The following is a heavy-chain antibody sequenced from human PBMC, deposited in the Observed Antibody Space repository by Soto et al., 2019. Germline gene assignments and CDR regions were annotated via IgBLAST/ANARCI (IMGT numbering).Heavy chain of an antibody. J-gene: IGHJ6*02. D-gene: IGHD2-15*01. CDR1: GGTFSSYA. V-gene: IGHV1-69*13. CDR2: IIPIFGTA. Sequence: GASVKVSCKASGGTFSSYAISRVRQAPGQGLEWMGGIIPIFGTANYAQKFQGRVTITVDESTSTAYMELSSLRSEDTAVYYCARAPGGIFYGMDVWGQGTTVTVSS. CDR3: ARAPGGIFYGMDV.